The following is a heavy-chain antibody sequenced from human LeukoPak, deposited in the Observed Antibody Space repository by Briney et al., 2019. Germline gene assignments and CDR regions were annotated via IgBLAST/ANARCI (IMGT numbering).Heavy chain of an antibody. CDR1: GFTFSSYA. J-gene: IGHJ4*02. D-gene: IGHD1-1*01. V-gene: IGHV3-23*01. CDR2: ISGSGGST. Sequence: GGSLRLSCAASGFTFSSYARRWVRQAPGKGLEWVSAISGSGGSTYYADSVKGRFTISRDNSKNTLYLQMNSLRAEDTAVYYCAKENWNDGSYFDYWGQGTLVTVSS. CDR3: AKENWNDGSYFDY.